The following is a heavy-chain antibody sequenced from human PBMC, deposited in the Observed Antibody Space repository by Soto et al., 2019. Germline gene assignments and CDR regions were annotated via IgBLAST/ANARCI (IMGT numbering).Heavy chain of an antibody. CDR1: GGTLNNYA. J-gene: IGHJ4*02. CDR2: ILPVSAPP. D-gene: IGHD3-3*01. CDR3: ATDSNYDVSNSF. V-gene: IGHV1-69*13. Sequence: SVKVSCKASGGTLNNYAINWVRQAPGQELEWMGGILPVSAPPDYAQKFQGRVSITADHSTSTVYMELSRLKSDDTAVYFCATDSNYDVSNSFWGQGTLVTVSS.